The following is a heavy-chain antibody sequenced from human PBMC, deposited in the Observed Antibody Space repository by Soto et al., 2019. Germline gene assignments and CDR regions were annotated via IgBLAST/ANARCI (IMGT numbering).Heavy chain of an antibody. V-gene: IGHV1-8*01. CDR2: MNPNSGDT. D-gene: IGHD2-2*01. J-gene: IGHJ6*02. CDR3: ARIPLGYCSSTSCFGSRYYYYYGMDV. CDR1: GYTFTSYD. Sequence: QVQLVQSGAEVKKPGASVKVSCKASGYTFTSYDINWVRQATGQGLEWMGWMNPNSGDTGYAQKFQGRVTMTRNTSISTAYMELSRPRSEDTAVYYCARIPLGYCSSTSCFGSRYYYYYGMDVWGQGTTVTVSS.